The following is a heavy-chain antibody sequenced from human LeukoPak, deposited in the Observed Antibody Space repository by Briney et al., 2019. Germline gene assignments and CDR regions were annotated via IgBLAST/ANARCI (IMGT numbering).Heavy chain of an antibody. CDR2: IWYDGSNK. CDR3: AKDSGDGDQYYYYYYYMDV. V-gene: IGHV3-33*06. Sequence: PGRSLRLSCAASGFTFSSYGMHWVRQAPGKGLEWVAVIWYDGSNKYYADSVKGRFTISRDNSKNTLYLQMNSLRAEDTAVYYCAKDSGDGDQYYYYYYYMDVWGKGTTVTVSS. CDR1: GFTFSSYG. D-gene: IGHD4-17*01. J-gene: IGHJ6*03.